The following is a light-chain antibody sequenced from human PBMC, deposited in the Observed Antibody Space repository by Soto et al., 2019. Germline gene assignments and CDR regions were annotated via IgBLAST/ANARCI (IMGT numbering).Light chain of an antibody. Sequence: EIVLTQSPGTLSLSPGERATLSCRASQSVSSSYLAWYQQKPGQAPRLLIYGASSRATGIPARFSGSGSGTAFPLTISRLEPEDLAVYYCQHYGSSPYTFGQGTKLEIK. J-gene: IGKJ2*01. CDR1: QSVSSSY. CDR3: QHYGSSPYT. V-gene: IGKV3-20*01. CDR2: GAS.